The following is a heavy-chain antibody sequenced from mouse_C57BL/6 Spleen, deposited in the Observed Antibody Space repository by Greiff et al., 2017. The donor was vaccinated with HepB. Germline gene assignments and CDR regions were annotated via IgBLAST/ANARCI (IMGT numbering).Heavy chain of an antibody. CDR3: AQGGPHSNYFDY. CDR1: GFTFSDYG. J-gene: IGHJ2*01. D-gene: IGHD2-5*01. Sequence: EVKVVESGGGLVKPGGSLKLSCAASGFTFSDYGMHWVRQAPEKGLEWVAYISSGSSTIYYADTVKGRFTISRDNAKNTLFLQMTSLRSEDTAMYYCAQGGPHSNYFDYWGQGTTLTVSS. V-gene: IGHV5-17*01. CDR2: ISSGSSTI.